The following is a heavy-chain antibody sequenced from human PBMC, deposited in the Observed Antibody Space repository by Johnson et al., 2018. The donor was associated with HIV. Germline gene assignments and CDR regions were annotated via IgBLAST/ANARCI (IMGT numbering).Heavy chain of an antibody. Sequence: VQLVESGGGLVQPGGSLRLSCAASGFTFSNAWMSWVRQAPGKGLEWVGRIKSKTDGGATDYAAPVKGRFTISRDDSKNTLYLQMNSLKTEDTAVYYGTTVSGYYYSSGYYYPDAFDIWGQGTMVTVSS. CDR2: IKSKTDGGAT. V-gene: IGHV3-15*01. J-gene: IGHJ3*02. CDR3: TTVSGYYYSSGYYYPDAFDI. D-gene: IGHD3-22*01. CDR1: GFTFSNAW.